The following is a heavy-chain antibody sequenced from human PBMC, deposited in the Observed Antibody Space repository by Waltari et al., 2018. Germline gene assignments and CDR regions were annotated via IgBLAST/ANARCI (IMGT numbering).Heavy chain of an antibody. CDR1: GFTFGGYA. D-gene: IGHD2-21*01. J-gene: IGHJ4*02. V-gene: IGHV3-49*04. CDR3: TRWAPYCGGYCSPRVAY. Sequence: EVQLVESGGGVVQPGRFLRLSCTASGFTFGGYAMSWVGLAPGKGREWGGLIGSKAYGGTTDDAASVKGGFTISRDDSKSIAYLQMNSLKPEDTAVYYCTRWAPYCGGYCSPRVAYWGQGTLVTVSS. CDR2: IGSKAYGGTT.